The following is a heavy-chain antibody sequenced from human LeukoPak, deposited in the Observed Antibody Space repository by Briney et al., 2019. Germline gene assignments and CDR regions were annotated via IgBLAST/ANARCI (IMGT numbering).Heavy chain of an antibody. Sequence: GGSLRLSCAASGFTFSSYEMNWVRQAPGKGLEWVSHISSSGSTIYYADSVKGRFTISRDNARNSLYLQMNSLRAEDAAVYYCARVVSCGGDCYDYWGQGTLVTVSS. CDR3: ARVVSCGGDCYDY. CDR2: ISSSGSTI. D-gene: IGHD2-21*01. CDR1: GFTFSSYE. V-gene: IGHV3-48*03. J-gene: IGHJ4*02.